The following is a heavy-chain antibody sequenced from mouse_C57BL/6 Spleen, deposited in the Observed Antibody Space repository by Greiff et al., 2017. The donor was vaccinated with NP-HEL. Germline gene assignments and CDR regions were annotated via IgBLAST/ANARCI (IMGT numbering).Heavy chain of an antibody. J-gene: IGHJ2*01. CDR3: AREGIGYGSSSHYFDY. CDR1: GFNIKDYY. Sequence: VQLKQSGAELVKPGASVKLSCTASGFNIKDYYMHWVKQRTEQGLEWIGRIDPEDGETKYAPKFQGKATITADTSSNTAYRQLSSLTSEDTAVYYCAREGIGYGSSSHYFDYWGQGTTLTVSS. V-gene: IGHV14-2*01. CDR2: IDPEDGET. D-gene: IGHD1-1*01.